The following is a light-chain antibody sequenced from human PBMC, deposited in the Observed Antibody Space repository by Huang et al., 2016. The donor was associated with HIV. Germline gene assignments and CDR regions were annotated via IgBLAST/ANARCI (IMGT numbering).Light chain of an antibody. CDR1: QPISTY. V-gene: IGKV1-39*01. J-gene: IGKJ2*01. CDR3: QQSYSTPPYT. CDR2: AAT. Sequence: DIQMTQSPSSLSASVGARVTITCRASQPISTYVNWYQQRPGKATKLLVYAATKLQNGVPSRCSGSASETVFTLNINSLQPEDFAIYYCQQSYSTPPYTFGQGTKLEI.